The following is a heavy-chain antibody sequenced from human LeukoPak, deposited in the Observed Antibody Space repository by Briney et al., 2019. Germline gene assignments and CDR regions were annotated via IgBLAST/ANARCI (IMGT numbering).Heavy chain of an antibody. D-gene: IGHD5-18*01. CDR3: AREVVDTHTAMVKRHDAFDI. V-gene: IGHV3-48*04. CDR1: GFTFSSYS. J-gene: IGHJ3*02. Sequence: PGGSLRLSCAASGFTFSSYSMNWVRQAPGKGLEWVSYISSSGSTIYYADSVKGRFTISRDNAKNSLYLQMNSLRAEDTAVYYCAREVVDTHTAMVKRHDAFDIWGQGTMVTVSS. CDR2: ISSSGSTI.